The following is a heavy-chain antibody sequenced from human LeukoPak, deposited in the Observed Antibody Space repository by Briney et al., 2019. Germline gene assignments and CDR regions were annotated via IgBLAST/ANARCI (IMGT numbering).Heavy chain of an antibody. CDR3: TIPRSGRDY. V-gene: IGHV3-21*06. CDR1: AFSLSDYS. CDR2: INNSSSYI. Sequence: PGGSLRLSCAASAFSLSDYSMNWVRQTPGKRLEWVSSINNSSSYIYYADSVKGRFTISRDNAKNSLYLQMNSLRVEDTAVYYCTIPRSGRDYWGQGTLVTVSS. D-gene: IGHD3-10*01. J-gene: IGHJ4*02.